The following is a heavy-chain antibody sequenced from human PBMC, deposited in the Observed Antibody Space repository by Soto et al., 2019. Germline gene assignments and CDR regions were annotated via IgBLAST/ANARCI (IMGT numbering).Heavy chain of an antibody. V-gene: IGHV4-30-4*01. CDR2: IYYSGST. CDR3: ARGGAYCGGDCYNWFDP. CDR1: GGSISSGDYY. Sequence: SETLSLTCTVSGGSISSGDYYWSWIRQPPGKGLEWIGYIYYSGSTYYNPSLKSRVTISVNTSKNQFSLKLSSVTAADTAVYYCARGGAYCGGDCYNWFDPWGQGTLVTVSS. D-gene: IGHD2-21*02. J-gene: IGHJ5*02.